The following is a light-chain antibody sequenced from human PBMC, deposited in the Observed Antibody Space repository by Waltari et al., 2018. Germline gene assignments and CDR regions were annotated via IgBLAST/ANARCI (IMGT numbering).Light chain of an antibody. CDR1: QRVSSTY. CDR3: QQYGIPPYT. CDR2: GAS. Sequence: EIVLTQSPGTLSFSPGEMATLSCRASQRVSSTYLAWYQQKPGQTPRLLSYGASSRATGMPDRFSGSGSGTDFTLTISRLEPEDFAVYYCQQYGIPPYTFGQGTKLEIK. J-gene: IGKJ2*01. V-gene: IGKV3-20*01.